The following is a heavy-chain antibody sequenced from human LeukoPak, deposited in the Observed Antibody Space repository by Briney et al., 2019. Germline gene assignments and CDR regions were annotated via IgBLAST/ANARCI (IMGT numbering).Heavy chain of an antibody. CDR3: ARYGLGDTFDI. CDR1: GFTFGGFA. Sequence: PGRSLRLSCAASGFTFGGFAMHWVRQAPGKGLEWVASIKQDGSETRYVDSVKGRFTIFRDNTKTSLYLQMNSLRAEDTAVYYCARYGLGDTFDIWGQGTEVTVSS. CDR2: IKQDGSET. J-gene: IGHJ3*02. V-gene: IGHV3-7*01. D-gene: IGHD4-17*01.